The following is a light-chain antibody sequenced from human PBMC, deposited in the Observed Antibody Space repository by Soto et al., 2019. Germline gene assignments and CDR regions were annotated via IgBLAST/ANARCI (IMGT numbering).Light chain of an antibody. J-gene: IGKJ1*01. CDR3: QQSFDAPWT. Sequence: DIQMTQSPSSLSASIGDRVTITCRASQSISTYLNWYRQRSGKAPDLLIYTASTLQSGVPSRFSGSGSATDFTLTINSLQPEDCAIYYCQQSFDAPWTFGQGTKVEIK. V-gene: IGKV1-39*01. CDR2: TAS. CDR1: QSISTY.